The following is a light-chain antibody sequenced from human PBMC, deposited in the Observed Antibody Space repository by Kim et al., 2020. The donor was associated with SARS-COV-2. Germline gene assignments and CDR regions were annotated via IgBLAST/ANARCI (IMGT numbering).Light chain of an antibody. Sequence: SPEERATLACRASQSVSSNFAWYQQKPGQAPRRLIYGASTRATGIPARFSGSGSGTEFTLTISSLQSEDFAVYYCQQYNNWPPWTFGQGTKVDIK. J-gene: IGKJ1*01. CDR3: QQYNNWPPWT. CDR1: QSVSSN. CDR2: GAS. V-gene: IGKV3-15*01.